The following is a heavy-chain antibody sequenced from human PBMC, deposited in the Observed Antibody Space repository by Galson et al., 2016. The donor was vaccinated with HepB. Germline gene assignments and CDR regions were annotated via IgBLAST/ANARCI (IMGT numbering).Heavy chain of an antibody. D-gene: IGHD1-7*01. CDR2: IFPGDSDI. Sequence: QSGAEVKKPGDSLKISCKGSGYNFNNSWIAWVRQMPGKGLEWMAIIFPGDSDITYGPSFQGHVTISADKSIGAAYLQWSSLRASDMAVYYCARVNWNYAAYYFDYWGQGVRVIVSS. CDR1: GYNFNNSW. CDR3: ARVNWNYAAYYFDY. V-gene: IGHV5-51*01. J-gene: IGHJ4*02.